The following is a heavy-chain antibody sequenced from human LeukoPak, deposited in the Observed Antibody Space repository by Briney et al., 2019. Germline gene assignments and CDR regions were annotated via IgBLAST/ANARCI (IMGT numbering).Heavy chain of an antibody. J-gene: IGHJ4*02. Sequence: GGSLRLSCAASGFTFSSYSMNWVRQAPGKGLEWVSSISSSSSYIYYADSVKGRFTISRDNAKNSLYLQMNSLRAEDTAVYYCGRQGSYYPADFDYWGQGTLVTVSS. CDR2: ISSSSSYI. CDR3: GRQGSYYPADFDY. D-gene: IGHD3-22*01. V-gene: IGHV3-21*01. CDR1: GFTFSSYS.